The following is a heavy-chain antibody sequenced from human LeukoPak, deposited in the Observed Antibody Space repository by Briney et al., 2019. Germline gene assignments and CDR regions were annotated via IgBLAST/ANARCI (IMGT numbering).Heavy chain of an antibody. D-gene: IGHD2-2*01. CDR2: MSYDGSNK. Sequence: GGSLRLSCAASGFTFSGYAMHWVRQAPGKGLEWVAVMSYDGSNKYYADSVKGRFTISRDNSKNTLYLQMNSLRAEDTAMYYCARGGYCSSTTCSNYHGLDVWGQGTTVTVSS. V-gene: IGHV3-33*05. CDR1: GFTFSGYA. J-gene: IGHJ6*02. CDR3: ARGGYCSSTTCSNYHGLDV.